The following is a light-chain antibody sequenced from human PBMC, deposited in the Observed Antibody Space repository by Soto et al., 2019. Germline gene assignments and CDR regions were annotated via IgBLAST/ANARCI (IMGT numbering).Light chain of an antibody. J-gene: IGLJ3*02. Sequence: QSALTQPASVSGSPGQSITISCTGTSSDVGFYDRVSWVQHHPGITPKLLIYEVNNLPSGVYSRFSGSKSGNTASLTISGLQAEDEADYYCTSLTSSGTWVYRGGTKITVL. V-gene: IGLV2-14*01. CDR1: SSDVGFYDR. CDR2: EVN. CDR3: TSLTSSGTWV.